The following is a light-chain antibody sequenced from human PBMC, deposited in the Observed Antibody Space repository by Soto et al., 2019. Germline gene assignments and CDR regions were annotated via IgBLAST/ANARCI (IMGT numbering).Light chain of an antibody. CDR3: MQTLQTWT. CDR1: QSLLHSNGHIY. CDR2: LGS. J-gene: IGKJ1*01. Sequence: SVITQSPLSLPGSPSDAAAISCRSSQSLLHSNGHIYLDWYIQTPRQSPQPLIYLGSNRASGVPERLSGSGSGTDFTLKISRLEAADVGLYHCMQTLQTWTFGHGTKVDIK. V-gene: IGKV2-28*01.